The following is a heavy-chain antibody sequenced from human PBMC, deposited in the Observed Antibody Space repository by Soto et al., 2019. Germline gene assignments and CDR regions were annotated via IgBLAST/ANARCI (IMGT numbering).Heavy chain of an antibody. CDR2: TYYRSKWYN. D-gene: IGHD1-1*01. V-gene: IGHV6-1*01. J-gene: IGHJ6*02. Sequence: SQTLSLTCAISGDSVSSNSAAWNWIRQSPSRSLEWLGRTYYRSKWYNDYAVSVKSRITINPDTSKNQFSLQLNSVTPEDTAVYYCARLKILERRYYYYYGMDVWGQGTTVTVSS. CDR3: ARLKILERRYYYYYGMDV. CDR1: GDSVSSNSAA.